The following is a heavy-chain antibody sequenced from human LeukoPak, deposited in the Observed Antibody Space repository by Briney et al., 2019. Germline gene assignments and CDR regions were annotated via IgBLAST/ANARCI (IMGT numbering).Heavy chain of an antibody. CDR2: IKSKTDGGTT. CDR3: TTGSGSYWIDADAFDI. Sequence: GGSLRLSCEVSGFIFMNYHVNWVRQAPGKGLEWVGRIKSKTDGGTTDYAAPVKGRFTISRDDSKNTLYLQMNSLKTEDTAVYYCTTGSGSYWIDADAFDIWGQGTMVTVSS. V-gene: IGHV3-15*01. D-gene: IGHD1-26*01. CDR1: GFIFMNYH. J-gene: IGHJ3*02.